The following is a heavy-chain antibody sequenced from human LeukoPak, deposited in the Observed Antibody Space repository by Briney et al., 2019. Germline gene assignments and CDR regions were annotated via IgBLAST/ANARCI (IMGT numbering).Heavy chain of an antibody. V-gene: IGHV4-30-2*01. Sequence: PSETLSLTCAVSGGSISSGSYSWSWIRQPPGKGLEWIGYIYHSGSTYYNPSLKSRVTISADRSKNQFSLKLTSVTAADTAVYYCARFPRITGTTSDGFDIWGQGTMVTVSS. CDR2: IYHSGST. CDR1: GGSISSGSYS. D-gene: IGHD1-7*01. J-gene: IGHJ3*02. CDR3: ARFPRITGTTSDGFDI.